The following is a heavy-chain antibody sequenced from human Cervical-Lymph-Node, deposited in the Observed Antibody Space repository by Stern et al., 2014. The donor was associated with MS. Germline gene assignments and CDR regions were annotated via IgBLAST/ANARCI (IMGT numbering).Heavy chain of an antibody. CDR1: GFTFGGYA. J-gene: IGHJ5*02. CDR2: ISWNSGKI. Sequence: EVQLVESGGGVVEPGGSLRLSCAASGFTFGGYAMPWGRQVPGKGLDWGSGISWNSGKIAYADAVKGRFTVSRDNANNSLYLRMNSLRTEDTAFYYCARAYSSGWPNWFDPWGQGILVTVSS. D-gene: IGHD6-19*01. CDR3: ARAYSSGWPNWFDP. V-gene: IGHV3-9*01.